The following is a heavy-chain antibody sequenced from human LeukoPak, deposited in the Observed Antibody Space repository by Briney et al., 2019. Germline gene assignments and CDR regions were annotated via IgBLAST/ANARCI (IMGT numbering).Heavy chain of an antibody. CDR2: ISSSSSYI. Sequence: PGGSLRLSCAASGFTFSGYFMNWVRQAPGKGLEWVSSISSSSSYIYYADSVKGRFTISRDNAKNSLYLQMSSLRAEDTAVYYCARAPLWGCTSHCWFWGQGTLVTVSS. CDR3: ARAPLWGCTSHCWF. CDR1: GFTFSGYF. V-gene: IGHV3-21*01. J-gene: IGHJ4*02. D-gene: IGHD2-2*01.